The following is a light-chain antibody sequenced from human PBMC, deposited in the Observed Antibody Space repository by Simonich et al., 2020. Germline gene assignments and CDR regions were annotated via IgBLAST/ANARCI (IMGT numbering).Light chain of an antibody. J-gene: IGLJ3*02. CDR2: DVR. V-gene: IGLV2-14*03. CDR3: SSYTSSSTWV. Sequence: QSALTQPASVSGSPGQSITISCTGTSSDVGGYNYVSWYQQHPGKAPKLMIYDVRNQPSGVSNRFSGSKSGNTASLTISGLQAEDEADYYCSSYTSSSTWVFGGGTKLTVL. CDR1: SSDVGGYNY.